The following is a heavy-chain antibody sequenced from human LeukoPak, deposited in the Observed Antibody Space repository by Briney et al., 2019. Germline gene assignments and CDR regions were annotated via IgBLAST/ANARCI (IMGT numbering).Heavy chain of an antibody. CDR1: GYTFTSYD. Sequence: ASVKVSCKASGYTFTSYDINWVRQATGQGLEWMGWMNPNSGNTGYAQKFQGRVTMTGNTSISTAYMELSSLRSEDTAVYYCARGHSMQRDAFDIWGQGTMVTVSS. J-gene: IGHJ3*02. CDR3: ARGHSMQRDAFDI. CDR2: MNPNSGNT. V-gene: IGHV1-8*01. D-gene: IGHD2/OR15-2a*01.